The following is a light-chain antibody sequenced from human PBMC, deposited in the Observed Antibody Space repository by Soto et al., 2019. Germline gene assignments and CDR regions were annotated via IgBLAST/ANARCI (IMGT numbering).Light chain of an antibody. CDR3: QQRSNRPPT. J-gene: IGKJ5*01. CDR1: ESIGKF. CDR2: DAS. Sequence: EVVLTQSPATLSLSPGERATLSCRASESIGKFLAWYRQIPGQAPRLLIYDASTRATGIPDRFSGGGSGTDFTLTSSSLEPEDFPLYYCQQRSNRPPTFGQGTRVEIK. V-gene: IGKV3-11*01.